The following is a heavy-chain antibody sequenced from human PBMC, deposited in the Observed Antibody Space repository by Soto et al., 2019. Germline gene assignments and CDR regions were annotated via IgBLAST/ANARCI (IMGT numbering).Heavy chain of an antibody. J-gene: IGHJ4*02. CDR2: IYYSGST. CDR1: GGSISSSSYY. V-gene: IGHV4-39*02. Sequence: SSETLSLTCTVSGGSISSSSYYWGWIRQPPGKGLEWIGSIYYSGSTYYNPSLKSRVTISVDTSKNQFSLKLSSVTAADTAVYYCAREEPDSSGWSGGYWGQGTLVTVSS. D-gene: IGHD6-19*01. CDR3: AREEPDSSGWSGGY.